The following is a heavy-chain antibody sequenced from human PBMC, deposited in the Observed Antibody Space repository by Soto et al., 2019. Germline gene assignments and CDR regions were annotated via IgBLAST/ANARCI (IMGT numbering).Heavy chain of an antibody. D-gene: IGHD5-12*01. J-gene: IGHJ4*02. V-gene: IGHV4-39*01. Sequence: QLQLQESGPGLVKPSETLSLTCTVSGGSISSSSYYWGWIRQPPGKGLEWIGSIYYSGSTYYNPSLKSRVTISVDTSKNQFSLKLSSVTAADTAVYYCARQDSGYDPYFDYWGQGTLVTVSS. CDR1: GGSISSSSYY. CDR3: ARQDSGYDPYFDY. CDR2: IYYSGST.